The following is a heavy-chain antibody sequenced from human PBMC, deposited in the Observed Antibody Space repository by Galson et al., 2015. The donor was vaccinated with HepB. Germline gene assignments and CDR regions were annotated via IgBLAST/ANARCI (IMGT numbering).Heavy chain of an antibody. V-gene: IGHV3-30-3*01. CDR2: ISYDGGYK. J-gene: IGHJ4*02. Sequence: SLRLSCAASGFTFSTYAMHWVRQAPGKGLEWVAVISYDGGYKYFADSVKGRFTISRDNSKNTVHLQMTSLRPEDTAVYYCAKGEDTYGYTRLDYWGQGTLVTVSS. CDR3: AKGEDTYGYTRLDY. CDR1: GFTFSTYA. D-gene: IGHD5-18*01.